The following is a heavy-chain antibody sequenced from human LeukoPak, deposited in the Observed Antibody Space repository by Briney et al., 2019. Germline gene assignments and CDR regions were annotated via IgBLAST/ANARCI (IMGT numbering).Heavy chain of an antibody. CDR2: ISGSGSDT. V-gene: IGHV3-23*01. J-gene: IGHJ4*02. CDR1: GFTFSSFA. CDR3: AKDPWGSRGYFDY. D-gene: IGHD7-27*01. Sequence: GGSLRLSCAASGFTFSSFAMIWVRQAPGKGLEWVSAISGSGSDTYYADSVKGRFTIFRDNSKNTVYLRMNSLRAEDTAVYYCAKDPWGSRGYFDYWGQGTLVTVSS.